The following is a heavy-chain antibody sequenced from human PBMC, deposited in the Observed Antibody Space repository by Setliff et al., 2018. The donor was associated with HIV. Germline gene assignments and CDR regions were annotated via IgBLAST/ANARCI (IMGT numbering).Heavy chain of an antibody. Sequence: PSETLSLTCTVSGGSASNSRYYWAWIRQPPGKGLEYIGSIHYNEKTYYNPSLKSRVTISVDRSKNQFSLKLSSVTAADTAVYYCARRGDFFYYAMDVWGQGTTVTVSS. CDR1: GGSASNSRYY. CDR3: ARRGDFFYYAMDV. CDR2: IHYNEKT. V-gene: IGHV4-39*07. J-gene: IGHJ6*02.